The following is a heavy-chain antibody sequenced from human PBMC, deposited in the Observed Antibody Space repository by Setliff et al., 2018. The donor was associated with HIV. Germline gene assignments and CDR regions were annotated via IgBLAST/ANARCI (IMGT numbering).Heavy chain of an antibody. CDR1: GYTFTGYY. J-gene: IGHJ3*02. CDR2: INPIFGTA. D-gene: IGHD3-22*01. V-gene: IGHV1-69*05. CDR3: ASDYYDSSGYPQGAFDI. Sequence: SVKVSCKASGYTFTGYYMHWVRQAPGQGLEWMGWINPIFGTANYAQKFQGRVTITTDESTSTAYMELSSLRSEDTAVYYCASDYYDSSGYPQGAFDIWGQGTMVTVSS.